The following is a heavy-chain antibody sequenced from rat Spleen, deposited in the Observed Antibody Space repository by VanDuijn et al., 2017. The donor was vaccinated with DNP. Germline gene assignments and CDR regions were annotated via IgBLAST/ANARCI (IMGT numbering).Heavy chain of an antibody. CDR1: GFTFSDYN. J-gene: IGHJ2*01. CDR3: ARHPPYYGYNYFDY. Sequence: EVQLVESGGDLVQPGRSLKLSCAASGFTFSDYNMAWVRQAPTKGLEWVASISYEGSSTYYGDSVKGRFTISRDNAKSTLYLQMDSLRSEDTATYACARHPPYYGYNYFDYWGQGVMVTVSS. V-gene: IGHV5-22*01. D-gene: IGHD1-9*01. CDR2: ISYEGSST.